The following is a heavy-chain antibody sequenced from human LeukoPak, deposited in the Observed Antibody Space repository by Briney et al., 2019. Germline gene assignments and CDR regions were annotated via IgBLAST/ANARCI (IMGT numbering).Heavy chain of an antibody. D-gene: IGHD5-12*01. CDR2: ISGDGSGT. CDR1: GFTFDDYV. Sequence: PGGSLRLSCTASGFTFDDYVMHWVRQAPGKGLEWVSLISGDGSGTYYADSVKGRFTISRDNSKNSLSLHMSGLRAEDTALYYCATQNPPASGYYDTYNWFDPWGQGTLATVAS. J-gene: IGHJ5*02. CDR3: ATQNPPASGYYDTYNWFDP. V-gene: IGHV3-43*02.